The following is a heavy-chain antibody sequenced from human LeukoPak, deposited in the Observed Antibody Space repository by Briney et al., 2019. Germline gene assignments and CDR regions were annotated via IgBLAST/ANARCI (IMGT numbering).Heavy chain of an antibody. CDR3: ARVVRRTGANDTAAGFDP. Sequence: PSETLSLTCTVSSGSISSYYWSWIRQPPGKGLEWIGYIYYNGDTNYNPSLKSRVSISLDTSKNPFSLKLSSVTAADTAVYYCARVVRRTGANDTAAGFDPWGQGTLVTVSS. V-gene: IGHV4-59*12. CDR1: SGSISSYY. D-gene: IGHD4/OR15-4a*01. CDR2: IYYNGDT. J-gene: IGHJ5*02.